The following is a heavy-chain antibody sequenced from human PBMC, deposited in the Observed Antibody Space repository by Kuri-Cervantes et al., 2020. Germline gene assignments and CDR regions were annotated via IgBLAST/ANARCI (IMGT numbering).Heavy chain of an antibody. V-gene: IGHV2-5*02. CDR3: AHSQAVINFGAFDI. D-gene: IGHD3-10*01. J-gene: IGHJ3*02. CDR2: IYWDDDK. Sequence: SGPTLVKPTQTLTLTCTFSGFSLSTSGVGVGWIRQPPGKALEWLALIYWDDDKRYSPSLKSRLTITKGTSKNQVVLTMTNMDPVDTATYYCAHSQAVINFGAFDIWGQGTMVTVSS. CDR1: GFSLSTSGVG.